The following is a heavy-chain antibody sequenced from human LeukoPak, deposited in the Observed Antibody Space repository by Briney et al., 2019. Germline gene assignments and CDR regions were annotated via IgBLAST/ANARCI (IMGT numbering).Heavy chain of an antibody. Sequence: SETLSLTCAVSGYSISSGYYWGWIRQPPGKGVEGIGSIYHSGSTYYDASLKRRVTISGDTSKNQFSLKLSCVTAADTAVYYCARVKDQLLPFAALGGGTLVAVSS. J-gene: IGHJ5*02. CDR1: GYSISSGYY. CDR2: IYHSGST. D-gene: IGHD2-2*01. V-gene: IGHV4-38-2*01. CDR3: ARVKDQLLPFAA.